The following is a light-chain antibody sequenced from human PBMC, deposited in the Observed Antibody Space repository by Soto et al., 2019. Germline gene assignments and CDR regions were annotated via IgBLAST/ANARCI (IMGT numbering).Light chain of an antibody. CDR3: QSYDSSLSGSFV. CDR1: SSNIGTRFG. CDR2: TNS. V-gene: IGLV1-40*01. Sequence: QAVVTQPPSVSGAPGQRVTISCTGNSSNIGTRFGVHWYQQLPGTAPRLLIYTNSNRPSGVPDRFSGSKSGTSASLAITGLQPEDEADYYCQSYDSSLSGSFVFGTGTKLTVL. J-gene: IGLJ1*01.